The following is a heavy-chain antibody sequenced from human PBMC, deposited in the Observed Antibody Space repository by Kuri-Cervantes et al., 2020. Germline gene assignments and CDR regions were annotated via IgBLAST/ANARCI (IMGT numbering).Heavy chain of an antibody. CDR3: AREMGQWLVHYYYYGMDV. V-gene: IGHV3-7*03. CDR1: GFTFSSYS. D-gene: IGHD6-19*01. CDR2: IKQDGSEK. Sequence: LSLTCAASGFTFSSYSMNWVRQAPGKGLEWVANIKQDGSEKYYVDSVKGRFTISRDNAKNSLYLQMNSLRAEDTAVYYCAREMGQWLVHYYYYGMDVWGQGTTVTVSS. J-gene: IGHJ6*02.